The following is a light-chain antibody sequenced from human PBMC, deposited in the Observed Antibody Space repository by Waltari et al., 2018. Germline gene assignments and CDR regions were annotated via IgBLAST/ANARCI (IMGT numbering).Light chain of an antibody. J-gene: IGKJ1*01. CDR2: AAS. CDR1: QTISTS. Sequence: IQMTPSPSSLSASVGARVTIRCRESQTISTSLSWYQAKPGKATKLLIFAASSLQTDVPSRFSGDGSGTDFTLTISSLQPADIATSYCQQSYSASWTFGQGTKVEIK. V-gene: IGKV1-39*01. CDR3: QQSYSASWT.